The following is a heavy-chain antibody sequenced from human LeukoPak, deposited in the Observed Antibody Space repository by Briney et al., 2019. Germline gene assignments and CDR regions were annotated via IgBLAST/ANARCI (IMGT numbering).Heavy chain of an antibody. CDR3: AKVLPSSSWYCYFDY. D-gene: IGHD6-13*01. Sequence: GGSLRLSCAASGFTFSSYAMSWVRPAPGKGLEWVSVVSGSGGSTYYADSVKGRFTISRDNSKNTLYLQMNSLRAEDTAGYYCAKVLPSSSWYCYFDYWGQGTLVTVSS. CDR1: GFTFSSYA. CDR2: VSGSGGST. J-gene: IGHJ4*02. V-gene: IGHV3-23*01.